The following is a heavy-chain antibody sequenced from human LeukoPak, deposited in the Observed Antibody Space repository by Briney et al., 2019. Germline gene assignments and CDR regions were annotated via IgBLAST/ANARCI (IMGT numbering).Heavy chain of an antibody. J-gene: IGHJ6*02. CDR3: ARDDWAASGFYGMDV. CDR2: IKQDGSEK. Sequence: GGSLRLSCAASGFTFSTYWMSWVRQAPGKGLERVASIKQDGSEKYYVDSVKGRFTISRDNAKNSLSLQMNGLRAEDMAVYYCARDDWAASGFYGMDVWGRGTTLTVSS. D-gene: IGHD2-15*01. CDR1: GFTFSTYW. V-gene: IGHV3-7*01.